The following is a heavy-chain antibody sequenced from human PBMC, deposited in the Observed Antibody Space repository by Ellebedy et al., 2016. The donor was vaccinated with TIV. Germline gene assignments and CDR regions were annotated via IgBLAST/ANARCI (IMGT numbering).Heavy chain of an antibody. CDR1: GFTFTSYA. CDR3: AKTPGVSLRFDF. V-gene: IGHV3-23*01. D-gene: IGHD1-14*01. Sequence: GGSLRLSXEASGFTFTSYAMRWVRQAPGKGPECVSGISSNGGSTYYADSVKGRFTISRDNSKNTLYLQMNSLRVEDTAVYYCAKTPGVSLRFDFWGQGTQVTVSS. J-gene: IGHJ4*02. CDR2: ISSNGGST.